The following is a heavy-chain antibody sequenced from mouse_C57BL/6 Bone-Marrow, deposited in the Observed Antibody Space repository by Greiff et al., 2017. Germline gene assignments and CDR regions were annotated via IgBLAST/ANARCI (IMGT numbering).Heavy chain of an antibody. CDR2: ISGGGGNT. V-gene: IGHV5-9*01. Sequence: EVKLMESGGGLVKPGGSLKLSCAASGFTFSSYTMSWVRQTPEKRLEWVATISGGGGNTYYPDSVKGRFTISRDNAKNTLYLQMSSLRSEDTALYYCARHEDYDREAYWGQGTLVTVSA. J-gene: IGHJ3*01. CDR3: ARHEDYDREAY. D-gene: IGHD2-4*01. CDR1: GFTFSSYT.